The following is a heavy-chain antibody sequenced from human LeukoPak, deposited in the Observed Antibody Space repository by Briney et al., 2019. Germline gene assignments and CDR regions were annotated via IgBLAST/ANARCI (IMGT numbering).Heavy chain of an antibody. D-gene: IGHD1-1*01. V-gene: IGHV1-18*01. J-gene: IGHJ4*02. Sequence: ASVTVSCKASGYTFTNYGITWVRHAPGQGLEWMGWISAYNGNTNYAQKFQGRVTMTTDTSTTTAYMELRSLRSDDTAVYYCARGVGQTTGTTGGYYFDFWGQGTLVTVSS. CDR1: GYTFTNYG. CDR3: ARGVGQTTGTTGGYYFDF. CDR2: ISAYNGNT.